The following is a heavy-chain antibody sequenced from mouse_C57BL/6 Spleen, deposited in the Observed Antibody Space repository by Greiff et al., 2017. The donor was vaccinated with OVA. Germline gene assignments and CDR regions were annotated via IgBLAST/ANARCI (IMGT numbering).Heavy chain of an antibody. CDR3: AREDYYGSSLLNY. J-gene: IGHJ2*01. CDR2: IYPSDSET. V-gene: IGHV1-61*01. Sequence: QVQLQQPGAELVRPGSSVKLSCKASGYTFTSYWMDWVKQRPGQGLEWIGNIYPSDSETHYNQKFKDKATLTVDKSSSTAYMQLSSLTSEDSAVYYCAREDYYGSSLLNYWGQGTTLTVSS. D-gene: IGHD1-1*01. CDR1: GYTFTSYW.